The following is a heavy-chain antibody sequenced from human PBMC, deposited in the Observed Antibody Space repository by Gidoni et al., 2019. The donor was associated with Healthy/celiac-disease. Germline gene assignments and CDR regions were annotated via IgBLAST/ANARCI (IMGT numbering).Heavy chain of an antibody. Sequence: QVQLVQSGAEAKKPGSSVKVSCKTSGGTFSSHAISWVRQAPGQGLEWMGGIIPIFGTANDAQKFQGRVTITADESTSTAYMELSSLRSEDTAVYYCARSYCGGDCYLYYYYYYMDVWGKGTTVTVSS. CDR1: GGTFSSHA. V-gene: IGHV1-69*01. CDR3: ARSYCGGDCYLYYYYYYMDV. J-gene: IGHJ6*03. CDR2: IIPIFGTA. D-gene: IGHD2-21*02.